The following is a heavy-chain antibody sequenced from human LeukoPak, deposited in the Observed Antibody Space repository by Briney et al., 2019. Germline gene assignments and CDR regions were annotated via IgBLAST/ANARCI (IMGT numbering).Heavy chain of an antibody. CDR2: IYPGDSDT. V-gene: IGHV5-51*01. CDR3: ATAPTNYYDSSGYCFDY. D-gene: IGHD3-22*01. Sequence: GESLKISCKGSGYSFTSYWIGWVRQMPGKGLEWMGIIYPGDSDTRYSPSFQGQVTISADKSISTAYLQWSSLKASDTPMYYCATAPTNYYDSSGYCFDYWGQGTLVTVSS. CDR1: GYSFTSYW. J-gene: IGHJ4*02.